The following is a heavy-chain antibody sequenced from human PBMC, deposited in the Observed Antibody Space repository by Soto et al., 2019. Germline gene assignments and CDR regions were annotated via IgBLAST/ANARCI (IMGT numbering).Heavy chain of an antibody. Sequence: EVQLVESGGGLVQPGGSLRLSCAASGFSLSDYWMHWVRQAPGEGLVWLSRITRDGSSTNYADYVEGRFTISRDNAKNTLYLQVNSLRGEDTDVYYCERGANGYYYFDYWGQGTLVSVSS. D-gene: IGHD5-18*01. CDR1: GFSLSDYW. CDR3: ERGANGYYYFDY. J-gene: IGHJ4*02. CDR2: ITRDGSST. V-gene: IGHV3-74*01.